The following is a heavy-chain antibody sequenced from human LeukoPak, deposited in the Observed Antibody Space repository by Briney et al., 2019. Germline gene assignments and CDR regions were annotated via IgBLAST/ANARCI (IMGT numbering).Heavy chain of an antibody. Sequence: PSETLSLTCTVSGGSISSYYWSWIRQPAGKGLEWIGRIYTSGSTNYNPSLKSRVTMSVDTSKNQFSLKLSSVTAADTAVYYCARDEGTAMVTFAFDIWGQGTMVTVSS. CDR1: GGSISSYY. CDR2: IYTSGST. D-gene: IGHD5-18*01. V-gene: IGHV4-4*07. CDR3: ARDEGTAMVTFAFDI. J-gene: IGHJ3*02.